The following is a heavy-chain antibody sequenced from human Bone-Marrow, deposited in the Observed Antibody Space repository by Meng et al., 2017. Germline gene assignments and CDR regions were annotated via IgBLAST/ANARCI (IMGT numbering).Heavy chain of an antibody. V-gene: IGHV1-46*01. J-gene: IGHJ3*02. CDR2: INPSGGST. CDR1: GYTFTGYY. Sequence: ASVKVSCKASGYTFTGYYMHWVRQAPGQGLEWMGIINPSGGSTSYAQKFQGRVTMTRDTSTSTVYMELSSLRSEETAVYYCARRRWFGESISAFDIWGQGTMVTVSS. CDR3: ARRRWFGESISAFDI. D-gene: IGHD3-10*01.